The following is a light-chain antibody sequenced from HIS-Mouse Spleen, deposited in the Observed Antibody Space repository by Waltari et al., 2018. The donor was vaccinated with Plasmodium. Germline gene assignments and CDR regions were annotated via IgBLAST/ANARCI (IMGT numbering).Light chain of an antibody. Sequence: EIVLTQSPATLSLSPGDRATLSCRARQSVSSYLAWYQQKPGQAPRLLIYDASNRATGIPARFSGSGSGTDVTLTISSLEPEDFAVYYCQQRSNWPRVLTFGGGTKVEIK. CDR2: DAS. J-gene: IGKJ4*01. CDR1: QSVSSY. V-gene: IGKV3-11*01. CDR3: QQRSNWPRVLT.